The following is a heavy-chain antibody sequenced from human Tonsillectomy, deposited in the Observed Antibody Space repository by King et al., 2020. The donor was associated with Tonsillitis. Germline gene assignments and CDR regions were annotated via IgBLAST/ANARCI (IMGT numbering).Heavy chain of an antibody. CDR1: GFTFSSYA. V-gene: IGHV3-23*04. CDR2: ISGSGGNT. D-gene: IGHD1-14*01. J-gene: IGHJ6*03. Sequence: VQLVESGGGFVQPGGSLRLSCAASGFTFSSYAMNWVRQPAGGGLEWVSGISGSGGNTDYADSVKGRFTISRDNSKNMLYLQMNSLRAEDTAVYYCAKDGRGNPYYMDVWGKGTTVTVSS. CDR3: AKDGRGNPYYMDV.